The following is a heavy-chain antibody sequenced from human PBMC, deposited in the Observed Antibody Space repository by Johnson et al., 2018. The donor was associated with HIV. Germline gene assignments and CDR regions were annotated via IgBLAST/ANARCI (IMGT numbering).Heavy chain of an antibody. CDR3: AREGWELPWTGFDV. Sequence: VQLVESGGGLIQPGGSLRLSCAASGFTVSSNYMSWVRQAPGKGLEWVSVIYSGGSTYYADSVKGRFTISRDNSKNTLYLKMNSLRAEVTAVYYCAREGWELPWTGFDVWGLGTMVTVSS. D-gene: IGHD1-26*01. CDR1: GFTVSSNY. CDR2: IYSGGST. V-gene: IGHV3-53*01. J-gene: IGHJ3*01.